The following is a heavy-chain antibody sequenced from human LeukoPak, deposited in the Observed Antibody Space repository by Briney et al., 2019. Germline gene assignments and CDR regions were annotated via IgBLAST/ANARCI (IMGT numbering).Heavy chain of an antibody. V-gene: IGHV3-9*01. D-gene: IGHD3-16*01. CDR1: GFTFDDYA. Sequence: SGRSLRLSCAASGFTFDDYAMHWVRQAPGKGLEWVSGISWNSGSIGYADSVKGRFTISRDDSKNTVYLQMYSLRPEDTAVYYCAKASGRSAYGLDYWGQGTLVTVFS. CDR3: AKASGRSAYGLDY. J-gene: IGHJ4*02. CDR2: ISWNSGSI.